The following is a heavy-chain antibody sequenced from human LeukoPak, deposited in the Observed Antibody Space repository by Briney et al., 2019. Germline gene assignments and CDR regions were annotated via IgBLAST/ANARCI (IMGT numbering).Heavy chain of an antibody. D-gene: IGHD3-10*01. CDR2: INAGNGNT. V-gene: IGHV1-3*01. CDR1: GYSFNTYY. J-gene: IGHJ3*02. CDR3: AREGTRAFDI. Sequence: ASVKVSCKASGYSFNTYYMNWVRQAPGQRLEWMGWINAGNGNTKYSQKFQGRVTITRDTSASTAYMELSSLRSEDTAVYYCAREGTRAFDIWGQGTMVTVSS.